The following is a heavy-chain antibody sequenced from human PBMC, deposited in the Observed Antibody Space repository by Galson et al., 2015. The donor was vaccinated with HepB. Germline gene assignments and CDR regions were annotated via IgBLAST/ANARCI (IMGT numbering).Heavy chain of an antibody. CDR3: ASGRLLSSTSPPPFDY. J-gene: IGHJ4*02. V-gene: IGHV1-3*01. CDR1: GYTFTSYA. CDR2: INAGNGNT. Sequence: SVKVSCKASGYTFTSYAMHWVRQAPGQRLEWMGWINAGNGNTKYSQKFQGRVTITRGTSASTAYMELSSLRSEDTAVYYCASGRLLSSTSPPPFDYWGQGTLVTVSS. D-gene: IGHD2-2*01.